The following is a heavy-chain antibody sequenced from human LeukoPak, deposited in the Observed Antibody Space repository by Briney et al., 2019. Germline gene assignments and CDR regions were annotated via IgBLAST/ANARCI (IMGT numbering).Heavy chain of an antibody. CDR2: ISYDGSNK. D-gene: IGHD4-17*01. Sequence: GRSLRLSCAASGFTFSSYGMHWVRQAPGKGLEWGAVISYDGSNKYYADSVKGRFTISRDNSKNTLYLQMNSLRAEDTAVYYCAKPDYGDYASFNYWGQGTLVTVSS. CDR3: AKPDYGDYASFNY. CDR1: GFTFSSYG. V-gene: IGHV3-30*18. J-gene: IGHJ4*02.